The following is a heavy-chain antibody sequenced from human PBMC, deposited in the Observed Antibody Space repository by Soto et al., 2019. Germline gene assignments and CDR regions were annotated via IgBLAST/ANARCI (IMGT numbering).Heavy chain of an antibody. D-gene: IGHD3-22*01. Sequence: PGESLKISCKGSGYSFTSYWIGWVRQMPGKGLEWMGIIYPGDSDTRYSPSFQGQVTISADKSISTAYLQWSSLKASDTAMYYCARCSGYAYYYYGMGVWGQGTTVTVSS. V-gene: IGHV5-51*01. CDR2: IYPGDSDT. CDR1: GYSFTSYW. J-gene: IGHJ6*02. CDR3: ARCSGYAYYYYGMGV.